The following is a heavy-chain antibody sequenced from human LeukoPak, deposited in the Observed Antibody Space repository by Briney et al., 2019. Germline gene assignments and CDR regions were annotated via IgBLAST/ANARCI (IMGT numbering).Heavy chain of an antibody. Sequence: PSETLSLTCAVSGGSISSGGYSWSWIRQPPGKGLEWIGYIYHSGSTYYNPSLKSRVTISVDRSKNQFSLKLSSVTAADTAVYYCARVLVRGVTDAFDIWGQGTMVTVSS. V-gene: IGHV4-30-2*01. CDR3: ARVLVRGVTDAFDI. CDR2: IYHSGST. J-gene: IGHJ3*02. D-gene: IGHD3-10*01. CDR1: GGSISSGGYS.